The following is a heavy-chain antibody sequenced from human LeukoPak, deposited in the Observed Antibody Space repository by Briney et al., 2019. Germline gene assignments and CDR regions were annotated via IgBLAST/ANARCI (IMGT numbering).Heavy chain of an antibody. CDR2: IYYSGST. J-gene: IGHJ4*02. Sequence: SETLSLTCTVSGGSISSYYWSWIRQPPGKGLEWIGYIYYSGSTNYNPSLKSRVTISVDTSKNQFSLKLSSVTAADTAVYYCATRSMVRGVISQYYFDYWGQGTLVTVSS. D-gene: IGHD3-10*01. V-gene: IGHV4-59*01. CDR1: GGSISSYY. CDR3: ATRSMVRGVISQYYFDY.